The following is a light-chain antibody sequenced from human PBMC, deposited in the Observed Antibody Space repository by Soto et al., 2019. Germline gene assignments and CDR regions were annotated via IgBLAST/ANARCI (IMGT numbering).Light chain of an antibody. V-gene: IGKV3-11*01. CDR1: QSVSRY. CDR2: DAS. Sequence: EIVLTQSPATLSLSPGERATLSCRASQSVSRYLAWYQQKPGQAPRLLIYDASNRATGIPARFSGSGSGTDFTLNISSLEPEAFAVYYCQQRSNWPGTFGQGTKLEIK. CDR3: QQRSNWPGT. J-gene: IGKJ2*01.